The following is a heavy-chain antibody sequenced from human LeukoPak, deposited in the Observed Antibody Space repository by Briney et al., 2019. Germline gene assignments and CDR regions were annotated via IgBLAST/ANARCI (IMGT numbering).Heavy chain of an antibody. J-gene: IGHJ4*02. CDR3: ARVSGTYFDY. CDR1: GFNFSSYE. D-gene: IGHD1-26*01. V-gene: IGHV3-48*03. CDR2: ISSSGRTI. Sequence: PGGSLRLSCAASGFNFSSYEMNWVRQAPGKGLEWVSYISSSGRTIYYADSVKGRFTISRDNAKNSLYLQMNSPRAEDTAVYYCARVSGTYFDYWGQGTLVTVSS.